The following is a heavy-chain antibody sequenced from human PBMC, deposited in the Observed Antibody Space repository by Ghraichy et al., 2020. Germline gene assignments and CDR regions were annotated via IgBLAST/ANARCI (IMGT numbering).Heavy chain of an antibody. J-gene: IGHJ4*02. CDR2: ISYDGSYI. CDR3: ARDMGIGTGYNTLEN. V-gene: IGHV3-33*01. D-gene: IGHD3/OR15-3a*01. CDR1: AFTFSRYG. Sequence: GGSLRLSCVASAFTFSRYGRHWVRQAPGKGLKWVAVISYDGSYIYYADSVKGRFTISRDNSKNTLYLQMNSLRAEDTAIYYCARDMGIGTGYNTLENWGQGTLVTVSS.